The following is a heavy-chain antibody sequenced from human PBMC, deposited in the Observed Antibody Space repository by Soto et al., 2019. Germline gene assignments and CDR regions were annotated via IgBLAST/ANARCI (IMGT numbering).Heavy chain of an antibody. J-gene: IGHJ6*02. Sequence: QVQLVQSGAEVKKPGSSVKVCCKASGGTFSSYAISWVRQAPGQGLEWMGGIIPIFGTANYAQKFQGRVTITADESTSTAYMELSSLRSEDTAVYYCARAGREAWGWVYGMDVWGQGTTVTVAS. CDR2: IIPIFGTA. D-gene: IGHD3-16*01. CDR1: GGTFSSYA. CDR3: ARAGREAWGWVYGMDV. V-gene: IGHV1-69*01.